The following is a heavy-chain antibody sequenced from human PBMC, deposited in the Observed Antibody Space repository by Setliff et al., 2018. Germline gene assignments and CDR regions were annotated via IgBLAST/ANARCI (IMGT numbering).Heavy chain of an antibody. V-gene: IGHV1-8*01. Sequence: ASVKVSCKASGYTFTSYDINWVRQATGQGLEWMGWMNPNSGNTGYAQKLQGRVTFTRNTSTNTAYMELSSLMSEDTAVYYCARGPSWQGGAYYFDFWGQGTLVTVSS. CDR1: GYTFTSYD. D-gene: IGHD1-26*01. CDR2: MNPNSGNT. J-gene: IGHJ4*02. CDR3: ARGPSWQGGAYYFDF.